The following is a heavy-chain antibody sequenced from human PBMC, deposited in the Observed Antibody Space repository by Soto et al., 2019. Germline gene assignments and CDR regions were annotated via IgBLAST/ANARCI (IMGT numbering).Heavy chain of an antibody. CDR3: ARGPRTQLWFPNVY. J-gene: IGHJ4*02. CDR1: GYTFSDYY. D-gene: IGHD5-18*01. CDR2: ISPKSGGT. Sequence: ASVKVSCKASGYTFSDYYLHWLRQAPGQGLEWMGWISPKSGGTHYAPKFEGRVTLTTDTSISTAFMELSRLTSDDTTVYYCARGPRTQLWFPNVYWGQGTLVTVSS. V-gene: IGHV1-2*02.